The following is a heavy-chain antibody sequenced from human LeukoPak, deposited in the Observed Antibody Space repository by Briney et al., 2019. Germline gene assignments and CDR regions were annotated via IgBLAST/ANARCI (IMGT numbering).Heavy chain of an antibody. D-gene: IGHD4-23*01. J-gene: IGHJ4*02. V-gene: IGHV3-23*01. Sequence: GGSLRLSCAASGLTFSNYVMSWVRQAPGKGLEWVSYINHNAETIFYSDFVKGRFTISRDNSKNTLYLQMNSLRAEDTAVYYCAKDLYGGNSGGSDYWGQGTLVTVSS. CDR2: INHNAETI. CDR1: GLTFSNYV. CDR3: AKDLYGGNSGGSDY.